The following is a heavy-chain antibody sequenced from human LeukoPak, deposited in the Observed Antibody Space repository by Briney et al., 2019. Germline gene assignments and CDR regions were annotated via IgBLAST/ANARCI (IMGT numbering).Heavy chain of an antibody. CDR1: GGSISSSSYY. CDR2: IYYSGST. V-gene: IGHV4-39*07. J-gene: IGHJ5*02. CDR3: ARGSRGGYTWFDP. D-gene: IGHD3-16*01. Sequence: SETLSLTCTVSGGSISSSSYYWGWIRQPPGKGLEWIGSIYYSGSTYYNPSLKSRVTISVDTSKNQFSLRLNSVTAADTAVYYCARGSRGGYTWFDPWGQGTLVIVSS.